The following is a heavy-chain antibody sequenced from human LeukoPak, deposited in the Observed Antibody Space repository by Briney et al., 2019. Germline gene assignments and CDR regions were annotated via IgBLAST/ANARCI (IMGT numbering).Heavy chain of an antibody. CDR3: VSPRGLSYGYFDY. CDR1: GGSISSSSAY. J-gene: IGHJ4*02. V-gene: IGHV4-39*01. Sequence: SETLSLTCTVSGGSISSSSAYWGWIRQPPGKRLEWIGSIYYSKNTYYNPSLKSRVTISADTSKNQFSLTLGSVSATDTAVYYCVSPRGLSYGYFDYWGQGTLVTVSS. D-gene: IGHD5-18*01. CDR2: IYYSKNT.